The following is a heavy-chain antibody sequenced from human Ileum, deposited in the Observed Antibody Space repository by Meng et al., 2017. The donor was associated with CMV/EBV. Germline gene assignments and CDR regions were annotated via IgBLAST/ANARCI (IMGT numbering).Heavy chain of an antibody. V-gene: IGHV3-74*01. J-gene: IGHJ6*02. CDR1: GFTFSTYW. CDR3: ARGGPSDYYYYGLDF. Sequence: GGSLRLSCAASGFTFSTYWMHWVRQAPGKGLEWVSRINRHGTSTTYADSVKGRFTISRDNAKGTLFLQLTSLRAEDTALYFCARGGPSDYYYYGLDFWGQGTTVTVSS. CDR2: INRHGTST.